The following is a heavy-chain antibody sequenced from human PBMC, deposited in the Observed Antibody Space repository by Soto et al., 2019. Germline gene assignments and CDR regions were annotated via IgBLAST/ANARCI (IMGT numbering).Heavy chain of an antibody. Sequence: QVQLQQWGAGLLKPSETLSLTCAVYGGSFSGYYWSWIRQPPGKGLEWIGEINHSGSTNYNPSLKSRVTISVDTSKNQFSLKLSSVTAADTAVYYCASEYHDILTGRDYGMDVWGQGTTVTVSS. CDR1: GGSFSGYY. CDR2: INHSGST. D-gene: IGHD3-9*01. J-gene: IGHJ6*02. V-gene: IGHV4-34*01. CDR3: ASEYHDILTGRDYGMDV.